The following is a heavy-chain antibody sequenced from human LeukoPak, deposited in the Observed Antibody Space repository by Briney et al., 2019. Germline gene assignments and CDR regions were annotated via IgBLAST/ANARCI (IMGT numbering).Heavy chain of an antibody. D-gene: IGHD3-9*01. V-gene: IGHV1-2*04. CDR1: GYTFTGYY. Sequence: ASVKVSCKASGYTFTGYYMHWVRQAPGQGLKWMGWINPYSGGTNYEQKFQGWVTMTRDTSISSAYMELSRLRSDDTAVYYCARDDRSSDGMTHYDILTGYYYYWGQGTLVTVSS. CDR3: ARDDRSSDGMTHYDILTGYYYY. CDR2: INPYSGGT. J-gene: IGHJ4*02.